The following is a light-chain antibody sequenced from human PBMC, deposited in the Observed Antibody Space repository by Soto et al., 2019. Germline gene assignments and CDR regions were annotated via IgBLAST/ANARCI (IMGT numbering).Light chain of an antibody. Sequence: QSALTQPASVSGSPGQSIAICCTGTSSDVGRYNYVSWYQQHPGKAPKLMIYEVSNRPSGVSNRFSGSKSGNTASLTISGLQAEDEADYYCSAYTTTSTTLYVFGSGTKVTVL. V-gene: IGLV2-14*01. CDR2: EVS. J-gene: IGLJ1*01. CDR3: SAYTTTSTTLYV. CDR1: SSDVGRYNY.